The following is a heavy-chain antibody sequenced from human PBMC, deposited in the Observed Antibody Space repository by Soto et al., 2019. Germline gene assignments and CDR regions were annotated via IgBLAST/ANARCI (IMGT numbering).Heavy chain of an antibody. CDR2: ISAYNGNT. D-gene: IGHD2-2*01. J-gene: IGHJ6*02. CDR3: AREGTCSSTSCPTYSSFGMDV. CDR1: GYTFASYG. Sequence: QVQLVQSGAEVKKPGASVKVSCKASGYTFASYGISWVRQAPGQGLEWMGWISAYNGNTNYAQKLQGRVTMTTDTFTRTAYMEVRSLRSDDTAVYYCAREGTCSSTSCPTYSSFGMDVWGQGTTVTVSS. V-gene: IGHV1-18*01.